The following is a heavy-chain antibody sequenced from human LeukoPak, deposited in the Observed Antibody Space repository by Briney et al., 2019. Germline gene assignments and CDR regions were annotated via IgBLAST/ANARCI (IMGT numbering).Heavy chain of an antibody. Sequence: SVKVSCKAFGGSFSSEAISWVRQAPGQGLEWMGGIIPIFGTANYAQKFQGRVTITTDESTSTAYMEVSSLRSEDTAVYYCARDCTYDSSGYATFGYWGQGTLVTVSS. V-gene: IGHV1-69*05. J-gene: IGHJ4*02. CDR3: ARDCTYDSSGYATFGY. D-gene: IGHD3-22*01. CDR1: GGSFSSEA. CDR2: IIPIFGTA.